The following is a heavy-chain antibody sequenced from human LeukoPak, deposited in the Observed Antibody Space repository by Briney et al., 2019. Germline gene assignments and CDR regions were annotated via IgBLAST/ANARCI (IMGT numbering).Heavy chain of an antibody. V-gene: IGHV3-23*01. CDR1: GFTFSIYA. D-gene: IGHD2-21*01. J-gene: IGHJ3*02. CDR3: AKDTYCASDCFPQDAFDI. CDR2: ISGSGGST. Sequence: GGSLRLSCAASGFTFSIYAMSWVRQAPGKGLEWVSAISGSGGSTYYADSVRGRLTVSRDNSKNTLYLQMNSLRAEDTAVYYCAKDTYCASDCFPQDAFDIWGQGTMVTVSS.